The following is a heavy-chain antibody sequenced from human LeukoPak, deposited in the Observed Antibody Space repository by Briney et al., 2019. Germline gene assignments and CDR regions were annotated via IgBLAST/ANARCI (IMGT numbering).Heavy chain of an antibody. J-gene: IGHJ1*01. D-gene: IGHD6-13*01. CDR2: ISYDGSNK. V-gene: IGHV3-30-3*01. CDR3: ARFRIATKYFQH. CDR1: GFTFSSYA. Sequence: QSGGSLRLSCAASGFTFSSYAMHWVRQAPGKGLEWVAVISYDGSNKYYADSVKGRFTISRDNSKNTLYQQMNSLGAEDTAVYYCARFRIATKYFQHWGQGTLVTVSS.